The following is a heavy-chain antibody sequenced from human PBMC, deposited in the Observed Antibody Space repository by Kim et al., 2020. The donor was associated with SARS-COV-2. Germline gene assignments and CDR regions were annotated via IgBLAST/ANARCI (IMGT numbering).Heavy chain of an antibody. J-gene: IGHJ3*02. V-gene: IGHV3-73*01. CDR3: TRVNPMAGAWYDAFDI. Sequence: SMKGRFTISRDDLKTPAYLQMNSLKTEDTAVYYCTRVNPMAGAWYDAFDIWGQGTMLTVSS. D-gene: IGHD6-19*01.